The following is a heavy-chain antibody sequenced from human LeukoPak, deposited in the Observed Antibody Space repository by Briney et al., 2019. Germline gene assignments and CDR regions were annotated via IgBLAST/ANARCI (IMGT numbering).Heavy chain of an antibody. Sequence: PGGSLRLSCAASGFTFSSYAMNWVRQAPGKGLEGVSGISGSGGSTYYADSVKGGFTISRDNSKNTLYLQMNSLRAEDTAVYYCAKDLYGDYVVDYWGQGTLVTVSS. V-gene: IGHV3-23*01. D-gene: IGHD4-17*01. CDR1: GFTFSSYA. J-gene: IGHJ4*02. CDR3: AKDLYGDYVVDY. CDR2: ISGSGGST.